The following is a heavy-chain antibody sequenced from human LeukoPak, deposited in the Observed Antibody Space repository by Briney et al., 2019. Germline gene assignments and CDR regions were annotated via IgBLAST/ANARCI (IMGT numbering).Heavy chain of an antibody. J-gene: IGHJ3*02. V-gene: IGHV3-23*01. Sequence: PGGSLRLSCAASGFTFSSYAMSWVRQAPGKGLEWVSAISGSGGSTYYADSVKGRFTISRDNSKNTLYLQMNSLRAEDTAVYYCAKLYYYDSSGYHMHAFDIWGQGTMVTASS. CDR3: AKLYYYDSSGYHMHAFDI. D-gene: IGHD3-22*01. CDR1: GFTFSSYA. CDR2: ISGSGGST.